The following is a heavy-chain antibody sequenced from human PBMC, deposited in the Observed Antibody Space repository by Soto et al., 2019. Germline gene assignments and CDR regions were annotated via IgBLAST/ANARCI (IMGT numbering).Heavy chain of an antibody. Sequence: SETLSLTCAVYGGSFSDYYWTWIRQPPGKGLEWIGEINRNGRTNHNPPLKSRATKSIDTSKHQYSLKLSSVTAADTAVYYCARVQCSDGSCHPGSSNYWSQGTLVTVSS. CDR3: ARVQCSDGSCHPGSSNY. D-gene: IGHD2-15*01. V-gene: IGHV4-34*04. CDR1: GGSFSDYY. J-gene: IGHJ4*02. CDR2: INRNGRT.